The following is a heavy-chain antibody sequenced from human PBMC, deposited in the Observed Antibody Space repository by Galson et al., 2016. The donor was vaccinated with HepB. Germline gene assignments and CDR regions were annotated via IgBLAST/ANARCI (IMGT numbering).Heavy chain of an antibody. CDR1: GGPSNTYS. V-gene: IGHV1-69*13. D-gene: IGHD3-9*01. CDR2: VNPVSQTP. J-gene: IGHJ5*02. Sequence: SVKVSCKASGGPSNTYSISWVRQPPGEGLEWVGGVNPVSQTPVFGRKFQGRVAFTADESSSTAYMERSSLQSADTAIYYCARGSVFDYADPWGQGTLVTVSS. CDR3: ARGSVFDYADP.